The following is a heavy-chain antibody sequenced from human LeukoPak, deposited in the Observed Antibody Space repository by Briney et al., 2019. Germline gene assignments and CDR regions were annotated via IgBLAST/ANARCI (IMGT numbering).Heavy chain of an antibody. D-gene: IGHD6-19*01. CDR3: ARLGEGQLEWPVLHY. Sequence: ASVKVSCKASGYTFTSYGISWVRQAPGQGLEWMGWISAYNGNTNYAQKLQGRVTMTTDTSTSTAYMELRSLRSDDTAVYYCARLGEGQLEWPVLHYWGQGTLVTVSS. CDR2: ISAYNGNT. J-gene: IGHJ4*02. CDR1: GYTFTSYG. V-gene: IGHV1-18*01.